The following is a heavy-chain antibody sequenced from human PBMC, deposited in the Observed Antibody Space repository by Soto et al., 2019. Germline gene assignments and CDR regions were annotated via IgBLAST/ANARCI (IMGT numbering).Heavy chain of an antibody. D-gene: IGHD4-17*01. V-gene: IGHV4-59*08. CDR3: ARRYGTLFDY. CDR1: GGAISSYY. J-gene: IGHJ4*02. CDR2: IYYSGST. Sequence: SETLSLTCTVSGGAISSYYWSWIRQPPGKGLEWIGYIYYSGSTNYNPSLKSRVTISVDTSKNQFSLKLSSVTAADTAVYYCARRYGTLFDYWGQGTLVTVSS.